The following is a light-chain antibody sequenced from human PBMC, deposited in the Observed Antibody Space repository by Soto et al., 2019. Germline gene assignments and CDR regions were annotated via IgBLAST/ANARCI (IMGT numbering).Light chain of an antibody. V-gene: IGKV4-1*01. CDR3: QQYYGSPPRT. Sequence: DIVMTQSPDSLAVSLVERATINCKSSQSVLYSSNNKNYLAWYQQKPGQPPKLLISWASTRESGVPDRFSGSGSGTDFTLTISSLQAEDVAVYYCQQYYGSPPRTFGQGTKVEIK. CDR1: QSVLYSSNNKNY. J-gene: IGKJ1*01. CDR2: WAS.